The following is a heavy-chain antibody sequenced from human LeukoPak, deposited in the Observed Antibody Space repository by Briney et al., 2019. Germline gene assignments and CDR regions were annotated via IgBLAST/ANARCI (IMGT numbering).Heavy chain of an antibody. Sequence: ASVKVSCKASGYTFTSYGICWVRQAPGQGLEWMGWSSAYNGNTNYAQSLQGRVTMTTDTSTSTGYMELRSLRSDDTAVYYCARDDLYSGNDYDCWGQGTLVTVSS. CDR2: SSAYNGNT. D-gene: IGHD5-12*01. CDR3: ARDDLYSGNDYDC. CDR1: GYTFTSYG. V-gene: IGHV1-18*01. J-gene: IGHJ4*02.